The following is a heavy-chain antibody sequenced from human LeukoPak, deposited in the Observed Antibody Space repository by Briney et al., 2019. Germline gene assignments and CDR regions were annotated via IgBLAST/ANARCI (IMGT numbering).Heavy chain of an antibody. V-gene: IGHV1-46*01. CDR3: ARDRGHRGTIFGVVIIEDYYYMDV. CDR2: INPSGGST. CDR1: GYTFTSYY. J-gene: IGHJ6*03. D-gene: IGHD3-3*01. Sequence: ASVKVSCKASGYTFTSYYMHWVRQAPGQGLEWMGIINPSGGSTSYAQKFQGRVTMTRDTSISTAYMELSRLRSDDTAVYYCARDRGHRGTIFGVVIIEDYYYMDVWGKGTTVTVSS.